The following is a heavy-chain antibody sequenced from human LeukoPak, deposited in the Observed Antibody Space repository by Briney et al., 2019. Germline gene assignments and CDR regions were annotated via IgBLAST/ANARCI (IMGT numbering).Heavy chain of an antibody. V-gene: IGHV3-21*01. CDR2: ISSSSSYI. D-gene: IGHD6-13*01. CDR3: ARAYSSSWYGGAFDI. J-gene: IGHJ3*02. Sequence: PGGSLRLSCAASGFTFSSYSMNWVRQAPGKGLEWVSSISSSSSYIYYADSVKGRFTISRDNAKNPLYLQMNSLRAEDTAVYYCARAYSSSWYGGAFDIWGQGTMVTVSS. CDR1: GFTFSSYS.